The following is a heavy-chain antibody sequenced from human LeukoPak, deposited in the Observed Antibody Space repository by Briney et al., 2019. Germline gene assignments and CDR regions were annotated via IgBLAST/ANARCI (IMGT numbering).Heavy chain of an antibody. CDR1: GFTFSSYG. CDR3: AREAAPFEYSSSRRTYYFDY. Sequence: GGSLRLSRAPSGFTFSSYGMHWVRQAPRKGLEWVAVIWYDGSNKYYADSVKGRFTISRDNSKNTLYLQMNSLRAEDTAVYYCAREAAPFEYSSSRRTYYFDYWGQGTLVTVSS. CDR2: IWYDGSNK. V-gene: IGHV3-33*01. D-gene: IGHD6-6*01. J-gene: IGHJ4*02.